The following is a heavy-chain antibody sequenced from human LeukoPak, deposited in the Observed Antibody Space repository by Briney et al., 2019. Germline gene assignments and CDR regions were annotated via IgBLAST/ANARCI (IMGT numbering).Heavy chain of an antibody. V-gene: IGHV4-4*07. D-gene: IGHD3-16*01. Sequence: SETLSLTCTVSGASISSYYWSWIRQPAGKGLECIGRIHTSENTNYNPSLKSRVTMSVDASKNQFSLRLSSVTAADTAVYYCARVEDLYANWFDPWGQGTLVTVSS. CDR3: ARVEDLYANWFDP. J-gene: IGHJ5*02. CDR1: GASISSYY. CDR2: IHTSENT.